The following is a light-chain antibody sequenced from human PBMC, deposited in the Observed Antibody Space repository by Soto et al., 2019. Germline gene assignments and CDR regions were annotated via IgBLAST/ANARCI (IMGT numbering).Light chain of an antibody. V-gene: IGKV4-1*01. CDR1: QGVLYSSNNENY. CDR3: QQYYSIPHT. CDR2: WAS. J-gene: IGKJ2*01. Sequence: DIVMTQSPDSLAVSLGERATINCKSSQGVLYSSNNENYLAWFQQKPGQPPKLLIYWASIRESGVPDRFSGIWSGTDFTLTISSLQAEDVAVYYCQQYYSIPHTFGQGTKLEIK.